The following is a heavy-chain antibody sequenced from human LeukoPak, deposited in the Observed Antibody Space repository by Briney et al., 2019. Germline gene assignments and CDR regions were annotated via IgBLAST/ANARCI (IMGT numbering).Heavy chain of an antibody. J-gene: IGHJ5*02. CDR1: GFTFSDYY. Sequence: GGSLRLSCAASGFTFSDYYMSWIRQAPGKGLEWVSYISSSGSTIYCADSVKGRFTISRDNAKNSLYLQMNSLRAEDTAVYYCARVRDYDSSNWFDPWGQGTLVTVSS. D-gene: IGHD3-22*01. CDR3: ARVRDYDSSNWFDP. CDR2: ISSSGSTI. V-gene: IGHV3-11*01.